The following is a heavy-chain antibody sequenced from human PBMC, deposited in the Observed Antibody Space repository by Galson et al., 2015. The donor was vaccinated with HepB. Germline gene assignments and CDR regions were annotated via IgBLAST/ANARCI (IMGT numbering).Heavy chain of an antibody. Sequence: SLRLSCAASGFTFSSYSMNWVRQAPGKGLEWVSSISSSSTYIYYADSVKGRFTISRDNAKNSLYLQMNSLRAEDTAVYYCARDVGWNLYDSSAPFDYWGQGALVTVSS. CDR3: ARDVGWNLYDSSAPFDY. D-gene: IGHD3-22*01. V-gene: IGHV3-21*01. CDR1: GFTFSSYS. J-gene: IGHJ4*02. CDR2: ISSSSTYI.